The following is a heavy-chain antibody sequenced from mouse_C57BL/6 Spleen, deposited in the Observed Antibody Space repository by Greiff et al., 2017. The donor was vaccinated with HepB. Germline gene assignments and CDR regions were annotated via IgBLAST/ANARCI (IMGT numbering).Heavy chain of an antibody. CDR3: SFYYGRGYYAMDY. Sequence: EVQLQQSGAELVKPGASVKLSCTASGFNIKDYSMHWVKQRTEQGLEWIGRIDPEDGETKYAPKFQGKATITADTSSNTAYLQLSSLTSEDTAVYYCSFYYGRGYYAMDYWGQGTSVTVSS. CDR2: IDPEDGET. D-gene: IGHD1-1*01. V-gene: IGHV14-2*01. J-gene: IGHJ4*01. CDR1: GFNIKDYS.